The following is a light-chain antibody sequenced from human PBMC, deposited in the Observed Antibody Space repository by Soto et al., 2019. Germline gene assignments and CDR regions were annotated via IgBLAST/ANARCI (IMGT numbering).Light chain of an antibody. V-gene: IGLV2-14*01. CDR1: SSDVGAYNY. Sequence: QSALTQPASVSGSPGQSITISCTGTSSDVGAYNYVSWYLQHPGKAPKLMISDVSNRPSGVSNRFSGSKSGNTASLTISGLQADDEADYYCSSYTTSATRVFGTGTKVTVL. CDR3: SSYTTSATRV. CDR2: DVS. J-gene: IGLJ1*01.